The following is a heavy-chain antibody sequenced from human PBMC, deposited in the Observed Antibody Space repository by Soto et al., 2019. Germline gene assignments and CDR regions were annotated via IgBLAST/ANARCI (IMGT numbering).Heavy chain of an antibody. D-gene: IGHD3-10*01. Sequence: SETLSPTCTVSGVSIRSYYWSWVRQPPGKGLEWIGYVYYSGSTNYDPSLNSRVTISVDTSKNQFSLKLSSVTAADTSVYFCARQKPSGRLRYFDSWGQGTLVTVSS. J-gene: IGHJ4*02. CDR2: VYYSGST. V-gene: IGHV4-59*08. CDR1: GVSIRSYY. CDR3: ARQKPSGRLRYFDS.